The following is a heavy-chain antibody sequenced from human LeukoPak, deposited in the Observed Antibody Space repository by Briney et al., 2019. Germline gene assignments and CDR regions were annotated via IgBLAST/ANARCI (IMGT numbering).Heavy chain of an antibody. CDR2: IWYDGSNK. Sequence: GGSLRLSCAASGFSFSSYGMHWVRQAPGKGLEWVAVIWYDGSNKFYADSVKGRFTVSRDNSENTLYLQMNSLRSEDTAVYYCAKVQWLRDYYDSSSIDNWGQGTLVTVSS. V-gene: IGHV3-30*02. J-gene: IGHJ4*02. CDR1: GFSFSSYG. D-gene: IGHD3-22*01. CDR3: AKVQWLRDYYDSSSIDN.